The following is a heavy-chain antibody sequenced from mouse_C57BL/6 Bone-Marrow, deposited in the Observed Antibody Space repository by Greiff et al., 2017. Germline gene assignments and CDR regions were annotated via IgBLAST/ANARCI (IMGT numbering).Heavy chain of an antibody. CDR3: TPSYYYGSSYGY. CDR2: IDPENGDT. CDR1: GFNIKDDY. D-gene: IGHD1-1*01. V-gene: IGHV14-4*01. Sequence: EVQLVESGAELVRPGASVKLSCTASGFNIKDDYMHWVKQRPEQGLEWIGWIDPENGDTEYASKFQGKATITADKSSNTAYLQLSSLTSEDTAVYYCTPSYYYGSSYGYWGQGTTLTVSS. J-gene: IGHJ2*01.